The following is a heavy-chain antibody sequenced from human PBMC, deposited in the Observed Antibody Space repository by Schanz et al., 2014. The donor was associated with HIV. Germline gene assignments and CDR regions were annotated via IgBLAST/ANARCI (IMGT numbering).Heavy chain of an antibody. V-gene: IGHV3-30*18. J-gene: IGHJ3*01. CDR2: ISYDGSKK. CDR1: GFTFSTYA. D-gene: IGHD2-15*01. CDR3: AKDRFCNGGTCYVDAFDL. Sequence: VKLSESGGGLVQPGGSLRLSCVASGFTFSTYAMSWVRQTPGKGLEWVAVISYDGSKKYYADSVKGRFTISRDNSKNTLYLQMDSLKVDDTAVYFCAKDRFCNGGTCYVDAFDLWGQGTLVTVSS.